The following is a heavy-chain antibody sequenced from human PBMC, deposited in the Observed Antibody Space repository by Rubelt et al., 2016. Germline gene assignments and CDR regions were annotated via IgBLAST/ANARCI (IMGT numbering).Heavy chain of an antibody. Sequence: QVQLVQSGAEVKKPGASVKVSCKASGYTFTSYGISWVRQAPGQGLEWMGWISAYHGNTNYAQKLQGRVTMTTDTSTSTAYMELRSLRSDDTAVYYCARDRIRIAARQGWYFDLWGRGTLVTVSS. D-gene: IGHD6-6*01. V-gene: IGHV1-18*01. CDR1: GYTFTSYG. CDR3: ARDRIRIAARQGWYFDL. J-gene: IGHJ2*01. CDR2: ISAYHGNT.